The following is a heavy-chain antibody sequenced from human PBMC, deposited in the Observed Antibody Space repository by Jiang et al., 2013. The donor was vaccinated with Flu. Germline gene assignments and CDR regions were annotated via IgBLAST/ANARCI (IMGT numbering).Heavy chain of an antibody. D-gene: IGHD3-22*01. CDR1: GYTFTSYD. Sequence: YGAEVKKPGASVKVSCKTSGYTFTSYDINWVRQATGQGLEWMGWMNPNSGNSGNAQKFQGRVTMTRSTSTSTMYMELSSLRSEDTAVYYCARGPGYYDSRAYVYYFDYWGQGTLVTVSS. J-gene: IGHJ4*02. V-gene: IGHV1-8*01. CDR3: ARGPGYYDSRAYVYYFDY. CDR2: MNPNSGNS.